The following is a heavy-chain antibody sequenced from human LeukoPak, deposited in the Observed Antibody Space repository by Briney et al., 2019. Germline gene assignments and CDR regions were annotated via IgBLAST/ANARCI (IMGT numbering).Heavy chain of an antibody. CDR3: ARGAGDLGAAEI. D-gene: IGHD3-16*01. CDR1: GFTFSSYA. J-gene: IGHJ3*02. CDR2: ISGSSSYI. V-gene: IGHV3-21*01. Sequence: GGSLRLSCAASGFTFSSYAMSWVRQAPGKGLEWVSAISGSSSYIYYADSVKGRFTISRDNAKNSLYLQMNSLRAEDTAVYYCARGAGDLGAAEIWGQGTMVTVSS.